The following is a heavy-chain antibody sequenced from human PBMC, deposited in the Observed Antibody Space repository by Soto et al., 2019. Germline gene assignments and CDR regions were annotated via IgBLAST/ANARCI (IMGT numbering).Heavy chain of an antibody. V-gene: IGHV4-39*07. D-gene: IGHD3-10*01. Sequence: SETLSLTCTVAGGSISSSSYYWGWIRQPPGKGLEWIGYIYYSGSTYYNPSLRSRITISDDTSKIQFSLKLSSVTAADTAVYYCARAGSGEEPDYWGQGILVTVSS. CDR1: GGSISSSSYY. J-gene: IGHJ4*02. CDR2: IYYSGST. CDR3: ARAGSGEEPDY.